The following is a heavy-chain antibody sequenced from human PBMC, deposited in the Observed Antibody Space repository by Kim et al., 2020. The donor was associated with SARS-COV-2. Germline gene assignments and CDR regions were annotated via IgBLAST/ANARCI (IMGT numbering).Heavy chain of an antibody. J-gene: IGHJ6*02. CDR3: ARRGDHWNDSSGYYYYYYGMDV. CDR1: GYTFTSYY. Sequence: ASVKVSCKASGYTFTSYYMHRVRQAPGQGLEWMGIINPSGGSTSYAQKFQGRVTMTRDTSTSTVYMELSSLRSEDTAVYYCARRGDHWNDSSGYYYYYYGMDVWGQGTTVTVSS. V-gene: IGHV1-46*01. CDR2: INPSGGST. D-gene: IGHD3-22*01.